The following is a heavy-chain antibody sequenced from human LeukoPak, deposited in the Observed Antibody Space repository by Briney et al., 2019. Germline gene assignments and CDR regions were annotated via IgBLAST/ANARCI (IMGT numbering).Heavy chain of an antibody. CDR3: AREVDHYYGMDV. CDR1: GAFITNSHW. V-gene: IGHV4-4*02. J-gene: IGHJ6*02. Sequence: SETLSLTCAVSGAFITNSHWWSWARQPPGKGLEWIGEIYHSGTTNYNPSLQSRVTMSVDTSKNQFSLKLSSVTAADTAVYYCAREVDHYYGMDVWGQGTTVTVSS. CDR2: IYHSGTT.